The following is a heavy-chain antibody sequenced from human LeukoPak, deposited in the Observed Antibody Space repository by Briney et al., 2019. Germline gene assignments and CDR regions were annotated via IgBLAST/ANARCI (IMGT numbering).Heavy chain of an antibody. CDR3: ARDDYYDSSGYAFDY. CDR2: ISAYNGNT. V-gene: IGHV1-18*01. D-gene: IGHD3-22*01. CDR1: GYTSTSYG. Sequence: GASVKVTCKASGYTSTSYGISWVRQAPGQGLEWMGWISAYNGNTNYAQKLQGRVTMTTDTSTSTAYMELRSLRSDDTAVYYCARDDYYDSSGYAFDYWGQGTLVTVSS. J-gene: IGHJ4*02.